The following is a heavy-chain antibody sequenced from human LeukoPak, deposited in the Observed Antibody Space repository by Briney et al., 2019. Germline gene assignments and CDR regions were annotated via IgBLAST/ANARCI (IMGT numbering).Heavy chain of an antibody. V-gene: IGHV4-59*01. Sequence: ETLSLTCTVSGGSISSYYWSWIRQPPGKGLEWIGYIYYSGSTNYNPSLKSRVTISVDTSKNQFSLELSSVTAADTAVYYCARVPIVVVPAAPYMDVWGKGTTVTVSS. CDR3: ARVPIVVVPAAPYMDV. CDR1: GGSISSYY. CDR2: IYYSGST. D-gene: IGHD2-2*01. J-gene: IGHJ6*03.